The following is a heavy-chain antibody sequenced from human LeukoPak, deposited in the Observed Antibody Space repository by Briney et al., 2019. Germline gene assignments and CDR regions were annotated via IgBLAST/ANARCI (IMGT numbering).Heavy chain of an antibody. CDR2: IIPIFGTA. V-gene: IGHV1-69*01. J-gene: IGHJ4*02. CDR1: GGTFSSYA. Sequence: SVKASCKASGGTFSSYAIGWVRQAPGQGLEWMGGIIPIFGTANYAQKFQGRVTITADESTSTAYMELSSLRSEDTAVYYCARHPRAHPFDYWGQGTLVTVSS. CDR3: ARHPRAHPFDY.